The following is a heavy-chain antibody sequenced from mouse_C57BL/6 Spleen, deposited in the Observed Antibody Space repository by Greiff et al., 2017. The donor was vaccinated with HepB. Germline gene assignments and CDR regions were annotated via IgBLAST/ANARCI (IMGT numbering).Heavy chain of an antibody. V-gene: IGHV5-4*03. CDR1: GFTFSSYA. CDR2: ISDGGSYT. J-gene: IGHJ4*01. Sequence: DVMLVESGGGLVKPGGSLKLSCAASGFTFSSYAMSWVRQTPEKRLEWVATISDGGSYTYYPDNVKGRFTISRDNAKNNLYLQMSHLKSEDTAMYYCARVGDGGAMDYWGQGTSVTVSS. CDR3: ARVGDGGAMDY. D-gene: IGHD2-13*01.